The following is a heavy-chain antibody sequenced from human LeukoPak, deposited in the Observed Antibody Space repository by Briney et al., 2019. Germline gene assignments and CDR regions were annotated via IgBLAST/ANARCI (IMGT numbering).Heavy chain of an antibody. V-gene: IGHV1-2*02. Sequence: GASVKVSCKASGYTFTCYYMHLVRQAPGQGLEWMGWINPNSGGTNYAQKFQGRVTMTRDTSISTAYMELSRLRSDDTAVYYCARLSSAERSDWGQGTLVTVSS. CDR3: ARLSSAERSD. CDR1: GYTFTCYY. CDR2: INPNSGGT. D-gene: IGHD1-14*01. J-gene: IGHJ1*01.